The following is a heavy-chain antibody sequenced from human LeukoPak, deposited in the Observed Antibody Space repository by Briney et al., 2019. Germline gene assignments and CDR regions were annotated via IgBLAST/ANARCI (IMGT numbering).Heavy chain of an antibody. CDR1: GGSISSYY. J-gene: IGHJ3*02. CDR3: ARGSADYYDSSGYYYVRFDI. Sequence: KPSETLSLTCTVSGGSISSYYWSWIRQPAGKGLEWIGRIYTSGSTNYNPSLKSRVTMSVDTSKNQFSLKLSSVTAADTAVYCCARGSADYYDSSGYYYVRFDIWGQGTMVTVSS. D-gene: IGHD3-22*01. CDR2: IYTSGST. V-gene: IGHV4-4*07.